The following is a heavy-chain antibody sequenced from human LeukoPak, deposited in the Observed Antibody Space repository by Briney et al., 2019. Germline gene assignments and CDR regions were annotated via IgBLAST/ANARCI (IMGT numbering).Heavy chain of an antibody. Sequence: ASVKVSCKASGYTFTGYYMHWVRQAPGQGLEWMGWINPNSGGTNYAQKFQGRVTITTDESTSTAYMELSSLRSEDTAVYYCARDGNGAYYFDYWGQGTLVTVSS. CDR1: GYTFTGYY. CDR2: INPNSGGT. J-gene: IGHJ4*02. V-gene: IGHV1-2*02. CDR3: ARDGNGAYYFDY. D-gene: IGHD3-10*01.